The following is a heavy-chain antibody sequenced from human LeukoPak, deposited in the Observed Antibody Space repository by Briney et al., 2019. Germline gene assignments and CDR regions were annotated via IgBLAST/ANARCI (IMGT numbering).Heavy chain of an antibody. J-gene: IGHJ4*02. D-gene: IGHD2-2*01. Sequence: SETLSLTCAVYGGSSSGYYWSWIRQPPGKGLEWIGEINHSGSTNYNPSLKSRVTISVDTSKNQFSLKLSSVTAADTAVYYCARGTVVPAAIVDYWGQGTLVTVSS. CDR1: GGSSSGYY. CDR3: ARGTVVPAAIVDY. CDR2: INHSGST. V-gene: IGHV4-34*01.